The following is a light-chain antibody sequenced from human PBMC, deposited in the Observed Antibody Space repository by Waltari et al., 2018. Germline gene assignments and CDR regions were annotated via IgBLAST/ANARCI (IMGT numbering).Light chain of an antibody. Sequence: DIQMTQSPSSLSASIGDRVTITCRASQDIRNDLGWFQQKPGAAPRRLIYGASPLQTGFPSRFSGSGSGTDFTLTIASLQPEDFATYYCLQHTNYPFTFGPGTKVDVK. CDR3: LQHTNYPFT. V-gene: IGKV1-17*01. J-gene: IGKJ3*01. CDR1: QDIRND. CDR2: GAS.